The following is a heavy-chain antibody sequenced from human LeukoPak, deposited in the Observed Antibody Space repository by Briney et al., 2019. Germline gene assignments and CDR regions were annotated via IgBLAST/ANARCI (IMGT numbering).Heavy chain of an antibody. J-gene: IGHJ5*02. CDR3: ARETNYYGSGSYSSFNWFDP. Sequence: SETLSLTCAVYGGSFSGYYWSWIRQPPGKGLEWIGEINHSGSTNYNPSLKSRVTISVDTSKNQFSLKLSSVTAADTAVCYCARETNYYGSGSYSSFNWFDPWGQGTLVTVSS. D-gene: IGHD3-10*01. V-gene: IGHV4-34*01. CDR1: GGSFSGYY. CDR2: INHSGST.